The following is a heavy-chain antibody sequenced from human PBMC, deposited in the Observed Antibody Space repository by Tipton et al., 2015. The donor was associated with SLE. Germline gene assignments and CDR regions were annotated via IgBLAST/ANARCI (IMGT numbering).Heavy chain of an antibody. Sequence: PGLVKPSETLSLTCTVSGDSISSSTSYWGWIRQPPGKGLEWIGNIQDSGSTYYNPSLKSRVTISLDASKNQVSLTVNSVTAADTAVYYCVRDRPTARLSFDLWGPGTMVTVSP. CDR1: GDSISSSTSY. CDR3: VRDRPTARLSFDL. CDR2: IQDSGST. D-gene: IGHD6-25*01. J-gene: IGHJ3*01. V-gene: IGHV4-39*07.